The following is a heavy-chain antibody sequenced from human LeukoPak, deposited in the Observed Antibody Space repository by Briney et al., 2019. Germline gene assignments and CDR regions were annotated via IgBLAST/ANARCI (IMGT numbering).Heavy chain of an antibody. D-gene: IGHD3-10*01. V-gene: IGHV3-23*01. CDR2: ITGSGSTT. CDR3: ARATYYYGSGSYPGAFDI. Sequence: GGSLRLSCAASGFAFSNYGMNWVRQAPGKGLEWVSGITGSGSTTYYADSVKGRFTISRDNSKNTLYLQMNSLRAEDTAVYYCARATYYYGSGSYPGAFDIWGQGTMVTVSS. CDR1: GFAFSNYG. J-gene: IGHJ3*02.